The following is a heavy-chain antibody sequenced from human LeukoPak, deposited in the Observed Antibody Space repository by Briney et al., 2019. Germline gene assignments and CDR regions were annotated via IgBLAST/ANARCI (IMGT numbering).Heavy chain of an antibody. D-gene: IGHD1-1*01. J-gene: IGHJ4*02. CDR1: GFTFSNYW. Sequence: GGSLRLSCAASGFTFSNYWMHWVRQAPGKGPVWVSRINSDGINTSYADSVKDRFTISRDNAKNTLNLQMNSLRAEDTAVYYCARGGWPNFYFDYWGQGTLVTVSS. V-gene: IGHV3-74*01. CDR2: INSDGINT. CDR3: ARGGWPNFYFDY.